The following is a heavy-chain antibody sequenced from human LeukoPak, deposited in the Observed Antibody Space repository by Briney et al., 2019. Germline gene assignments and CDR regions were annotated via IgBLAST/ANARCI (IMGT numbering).Heavy chain of an antibody. CDR3: ARDDYGTTDY. Sequence: GRSLRLFCAASGFTFSSYGMHWVRQAPGKGLEWVAVIWYDGSNKYYADSVKGRFTISRDNSKNTLYPQMNSLRAEDTAVYYCARDDYGTTDYWGQGTLVTVSS. D-gene: IGHD4-17*01. J-gene: IGHJ4*02. V-gene: IGHV3-33*01. CDR1: GFTFSSYG. CDR2: IWYDGSNK.